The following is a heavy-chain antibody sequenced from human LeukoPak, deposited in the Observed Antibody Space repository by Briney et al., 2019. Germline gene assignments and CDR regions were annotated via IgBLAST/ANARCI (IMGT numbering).Heavy chain of an antibody. CDR1: GFTLSIYG. CDR2: ISYDGSNK. V-gene: IGHV3-30*18. J-gene: IGHJ4*02. Sequence: GGSLTPACAAYGFTLSIYGTHWVRHPHNGGLGWVGVISYDGSNKYYADSVKGRFTISRDNYKNTLYLQMNSLRAEDTAVYYCAKVRTPKRIAVADDYWGQGTLVTVSS. CDR3: AKVRTPKRIAVADDY. D-gene: IGHD6-19*01.